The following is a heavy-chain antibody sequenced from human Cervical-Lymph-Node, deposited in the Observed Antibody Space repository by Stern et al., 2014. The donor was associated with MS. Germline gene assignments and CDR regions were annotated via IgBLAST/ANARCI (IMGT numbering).Heavy chain of an antibody. CDR2: ISSDGSNT. CDR1: GFRFRSYG. J-gene: IGHJ4*02. Sequence: VQLVESGGGVVQPGRSLRLSCEASGFRFRSYGIHWVRQAPGKGLEWVAVISSDGSNTHYGVSVKGRFTISRDNSKNMLFLHMNSLGAEDTAVYYCVTGRGYMAGQPDFDYCGQGALVTVIS. V-gene: IGHV3-30*03. CDR3: VTGRGYMAGQPDFDY. D-gene: IGHD5-18*01.